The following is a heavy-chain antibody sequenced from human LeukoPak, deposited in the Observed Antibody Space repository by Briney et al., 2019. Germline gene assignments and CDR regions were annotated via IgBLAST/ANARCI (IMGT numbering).Heavy chain of an antibody. CDR1: GGSISGYY. V-gene: IGHV4-59*01. D-gene: IGHD3-22*01. CDR3: ARYDNSGSALEN. CDR2: IHYSGSS. J-gene: IGHJ4*02. Sequence: KPSETLSLTCTVSGGSISGYYWGWIRQPPGKGLEWIAYIHYSGSSKYSPSLKSRVTTSVDMPKNQFSLKLSSVTAADTAVYYCARYDNSGSALENWGQGTLVTVSS.